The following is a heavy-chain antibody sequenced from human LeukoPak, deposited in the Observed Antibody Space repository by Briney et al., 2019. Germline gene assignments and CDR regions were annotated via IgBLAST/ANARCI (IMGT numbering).Heavy chain of an antibody. CDR1: GDSVSINSAA. Sequence: SQTLSLTSAISGDSVSINSAAWNWVRQSPSRGLEWLGRTYYRSKWYNDYAVSVKSRITIKPDTSKNQFSLQLNSVTPEDTAVYYCARDSLSVPLAAAKLTIYFDYWGQGTPVTVSS. D-gene: IGHD6-13*01. V-gene: IGHV6-1*01. CDR2: TYYRSKWYN. CDR3: ARDSLSVPLAAAKLTIYFDY. J-gene: IGHJ4*02.